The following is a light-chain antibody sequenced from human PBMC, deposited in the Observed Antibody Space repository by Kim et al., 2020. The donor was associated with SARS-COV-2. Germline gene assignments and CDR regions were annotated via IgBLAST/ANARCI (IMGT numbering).Light chain of an antibody. CDR1: QSISSW. J-gene: IGKJ4*02. V-gene: IGKV1-5*01. Sequence: LSASVGDRVTITCRASQSISSWLAWYQQKPGKAPKLLIYDASSLESGVPSRFSGSGSGTEFTLAISSLQPDDFATYYCQQYNSYLFGGGTKVEIK. CDR2: DAS. CDR3: QQYNSYL.